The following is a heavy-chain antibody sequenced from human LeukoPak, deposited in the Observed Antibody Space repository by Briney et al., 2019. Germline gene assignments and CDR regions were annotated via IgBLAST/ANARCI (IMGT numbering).Heavy chain of an antibody. CDR3: ARDVAMVRGVITSAQFDY. V-gene: IGHV1-18*01. CDR1: GYAFTSYG. D-gene: IGHD3-10*01. CDR2: ISAYNGNT. Sequence: GASVKVSCKASGYAFTSYGISWVRQAPGQGLEWMGWISAYNGNTNYAQKLQGRVTMTTDTSTSTAYMELRSLRSDDTAVYYCARDVAMVRGVITSAQFDYWGQGTLVTVSS. J-gene: IGHJ4*02.